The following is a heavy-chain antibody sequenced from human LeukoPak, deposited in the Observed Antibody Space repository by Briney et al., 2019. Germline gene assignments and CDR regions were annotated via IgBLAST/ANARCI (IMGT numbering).Heavy chain of an antibody. CDR3: ARDTRSTIFGVVIPPYYFDY. V-gene: IGHV3-21*01. CDR2: ISSSSSYI. CDR1: GFTFSSYS. J-gene: IGHJ4*02. D-gene: IGHD3-3*01. Sequence: PGGSLRLSCAASGFTFSSYSMNWVRQAPGKGLEWVSSISSSSSYIYYADSVKGRFTISRDNAKNSLYLQMNSLRAEDTAAYYCARDTRSTIFGVVIPPYYFDYWGQGTLVTVSS.